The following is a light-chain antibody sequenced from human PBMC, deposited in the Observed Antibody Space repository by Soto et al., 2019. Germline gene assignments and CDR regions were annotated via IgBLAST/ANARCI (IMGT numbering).Light chain of an antibody. J-gene: IGKJ1*01. CDR3: QEYNGRSS. CDR2: RTS. Sequence: RVTTQSPATLSVSPGERATLSCRASQNVAGDLAWYQQKPGQAPRLLIYRTSTRATGIPARASGSGSGTDFTLTISSLQSEDFAVYYCQEYNGRSSFGQGTKVEIK. CDR1: QNVAGD. V-gene: IGKV3-15*01.